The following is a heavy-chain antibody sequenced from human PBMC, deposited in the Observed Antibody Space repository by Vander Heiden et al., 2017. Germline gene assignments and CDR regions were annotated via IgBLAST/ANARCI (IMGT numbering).Heavy chain of an antibody. Sequence: QVQLVESGGGVVQPGRSLRLSCAASGFTFSSYGMHGVRQAPGKGLEWVAVIWYDGSNKYYADSVKGRFTISRDNSKNTLYLQMNSLRAEDTAVYYCARDLIPVDIVGFLYYYGMDVWGQGTTVTVSS. CDR2: IWYDGSNK. CDR3: ARDLIPVDIVGFLYYYGMDV. CDR1: GFTFSSYG. V-gene: IGHV3-33*01. J-gene: IGHJ6*02. D-gene: IGHD2-15*01.